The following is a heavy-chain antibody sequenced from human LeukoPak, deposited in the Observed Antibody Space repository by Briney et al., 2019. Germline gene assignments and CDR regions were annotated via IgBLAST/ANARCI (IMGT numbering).Heavy chain of an antibody. J-gene: IGHJ5*02. CDR2: MNPNSGNT. V-gene: IGHV1-8*01. D-gene: IGHD6-19*01. CDR1: GYTFTTYD. Sequence: ASVKVSCKASGYTFTTYDLNWVRQATGQGLEWMGLMNPNSGNTGYTQKFQGRVTMTRNTSISTAYMELSSLRSEDTAVYYCARGRGSGHKENWFDPWGQGTLVTVSS. CDR3: ARGRGSGHKENWFDP.